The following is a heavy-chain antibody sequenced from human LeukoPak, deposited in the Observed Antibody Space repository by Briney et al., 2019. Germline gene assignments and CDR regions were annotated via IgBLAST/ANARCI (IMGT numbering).Heavy chain of an antibody. CDR3: AKSPVPAPLFVAFDI. V-gene: IGHV3-23*01. Sequence: PGGSLRLSCAASGFTFSSYAMSWVRQAPGKGLEWVSATSGSGGSTYYADSVKGRFTISRDNSKNTLYLQMNSLRAEDTAVYYCAKSPVPAPLFVAFDIWAKGQWSPSLQ. J-gene: IGHJ3*02. CDR1: GFTFSSYA. D-gene: IGHD2-2*01. CDR2: TSGSGGST.